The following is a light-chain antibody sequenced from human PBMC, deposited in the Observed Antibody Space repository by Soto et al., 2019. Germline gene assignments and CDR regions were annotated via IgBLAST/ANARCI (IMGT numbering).Light chain of an antibody. Sequence: EVVITQSPATLYVSTGEGATLSCSASQSVSSELAWYQQKPGQAPRLLIYGASTRATGIPARFSGSGSGTEFTLTISRLEPEDFAVYYCQQYGSSTWPSDQGAMVDIK. CDR3: QQYGSSTWP. CDR1: QSVSSE. CDR2: GAS. V-gene: IGKV3-15*01. J-gene: IGKJ1*01.